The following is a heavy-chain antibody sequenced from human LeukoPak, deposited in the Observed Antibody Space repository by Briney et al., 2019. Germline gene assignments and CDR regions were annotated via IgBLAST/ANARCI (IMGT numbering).Heavy chain of an antibody. CDR1: GGSMNFYY. CDR2: IYYSGNT. V-gene: IGHV4-59*08. J-gene: IGHJ4*02. D-gene: IGHD6-19*01. CDR3: ARGLQWLVKYYFDY. Sequence: SETLSLTCTVSGGSMNFYYWSWIRQAPGRGLEWIGYIYYSGNTNYNPSLKSRVTISVDTTKNQFSLDLSSVTAADTAMYYCARGLQWLVKYYFDYWGQGTLVTVSS.